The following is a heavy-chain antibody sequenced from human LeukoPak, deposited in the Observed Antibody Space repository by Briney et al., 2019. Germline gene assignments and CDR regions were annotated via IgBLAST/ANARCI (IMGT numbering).Heavy chain of an antibody. V-gene: IGHV1-69*05. CDR2: VIPIFGTA. D-gene: IGHD5-18*01. Sequence: SVKVSCKASGGTFSSYAISWVRQTPGQGLEWMGGVIPIFGTANYAQKFQGRVTITTDESTSTAYMELSSLRSEDTAVYYCARASTAMPSGAFDIWGQGTMVTVSS. CDR1: GGTFSSYA. CDR3: ARASTAMPSGAFDI. J-gene: IGHJ3*02.